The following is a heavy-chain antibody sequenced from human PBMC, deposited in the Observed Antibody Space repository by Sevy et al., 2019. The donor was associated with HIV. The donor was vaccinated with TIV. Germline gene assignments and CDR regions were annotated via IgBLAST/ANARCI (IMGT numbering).Heavy chain of an antibody. CDR3: ATDAKMAYSDSAGYHLDF. Sequence: GGSLRLSCAASGFTFTNAWMTRVRRAPGKGLEWVGRIKSKPNGGTTDYAAPVEGRFTISRDDSNMILYLQMNSLKTEDTAVYFCATDAKMAYSDSAGYHLDFWGQGTLVTVSS. V-gene: IGHV3-15*01. D-gene: IGHD3-9*01. J-gene: IGHJ4*02. CDR2: IKSKPNGGTT. CDR1: GFTFTNAW.